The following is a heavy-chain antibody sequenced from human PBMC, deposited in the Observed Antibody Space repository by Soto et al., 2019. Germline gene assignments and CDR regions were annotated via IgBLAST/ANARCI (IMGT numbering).Heavy chain of an antibody. CDR1: GFTFSGHV. V-gene: IGHV3-23*01. CDR2: ISSNGGST. CDR3: AKGVSVGLSGYYGMDV. J-gene: IGHJ6*02. D-gene: IGHD3-16*02. Sequence: EVQLLESGGGLVQPGGSLRLSCAASGFTFSGHVMSWVRQAPGKGLESVSGISSNGGSTYYADSVKGRFTISRDNSKNTMYLQMNSLRAEDTAVYYCAKGVSVGLSGYYGMDVWGQGTTVTVSS.